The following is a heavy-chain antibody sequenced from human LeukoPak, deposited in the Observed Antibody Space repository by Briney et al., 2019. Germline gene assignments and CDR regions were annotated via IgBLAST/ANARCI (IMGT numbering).Heavy chain of an antibody. CDR3: ARESIVATAFDY. V-gene: IGHV1-2*02. CDR2: INPNSGGT. CDR1: GYTFTGYY. D-gene: IGHD5-12*01. J-gene: IGHJ4*02. Sequence: ASVKVSCKASGYTFTGYYMHWVRQAPGQGLEWMGWINPNSGGTNYAQKFQGRVTMTRDTSISTACMELSRLRSDDTAVYYCARESIVATAFDYWGQGTLVTVSS.